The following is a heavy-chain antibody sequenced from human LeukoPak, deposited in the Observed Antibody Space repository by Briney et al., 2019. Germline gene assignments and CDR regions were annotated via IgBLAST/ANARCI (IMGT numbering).Heavy chain of an antibody. D-gene: IGHD1-26*01. J-gene: IGHJ4*02. CDR2: IRGDGGDT. CDR3: EKDVGGGAGPFDS. V-gene: IGHV3-23*01. CDR1: GFTFTNFG. Sequence: GGSLRLSCAASGFTFTNFGMASVRQDPGKGPEWVSTIRGDGGDTHYADSVKGRFTISRDNPKNTLSLQINSLRADDMAIYYCEKDVGGGAGPFDSWGQGTLVTVSS.